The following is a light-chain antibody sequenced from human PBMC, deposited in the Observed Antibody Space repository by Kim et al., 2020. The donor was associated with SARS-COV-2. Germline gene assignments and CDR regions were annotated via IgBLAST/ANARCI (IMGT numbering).Light chain of an antibody. V-gene: IGLV1-40*01. CDR2: GDN. CDR1: SSNIGASYA. CDR3: QSYDTSLGVV. Sequence: QSVLTQPPSVSGAPGQRVTISCTGSSSNIGASYAVRWYQRHPGTAPKLLIYGDNNRPSGVPDRFSGSKSDTSASLAITGLQAEDEADYYCQSYDTSLGVVFGGGTKVTVL. J-gene: IGLJ2*01.